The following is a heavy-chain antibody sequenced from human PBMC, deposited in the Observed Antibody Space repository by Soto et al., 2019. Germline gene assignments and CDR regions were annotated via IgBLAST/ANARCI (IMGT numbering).Heavy chain of an antibody. CDR3: TMPYGSGSYRAFDI. V-gene: IGHV3-15*01. Sequence: GGSLRLSCAASGFTFSNAWMSWVRQAPGKGLEWVGRIKSKTDGGTTDYAAPVKGRFTISRDDSKNTLYLQMNSLKTEDTAVYYCTMPYGSGSYRAFDIWGQGTMVTVSS. CDR2: IKSKTDGGTT. J-gene: IGHJ3*02. CDR1: GFTFSNAW. D-gene: IGHD3-10*01.